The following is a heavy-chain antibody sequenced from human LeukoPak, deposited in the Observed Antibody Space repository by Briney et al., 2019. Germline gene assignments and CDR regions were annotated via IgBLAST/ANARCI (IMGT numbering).Heavy chain of an antibody. D-gene: IGHD5-24*01. CDR1: GYTFSNYD. V-gene: IGHV1-8*03. CDR3: ARRDGYNPLYFDY. CDR2: MNPNSGNT. J-gene: IGHJ4*02. Sequence: EASVKVSCKASGYTFSNYDINWVRRATGQGLEWMGWMNPNSGNTGYAQKFQGRVTITRDTSITTAYMELSSLRSEDTAVYYCARRDGYNPLYFDYWGQGTLVTVSS.